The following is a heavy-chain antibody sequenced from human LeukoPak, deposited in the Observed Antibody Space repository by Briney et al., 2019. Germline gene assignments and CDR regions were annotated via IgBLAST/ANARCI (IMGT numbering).Heavy chain of an antibody. D-gene: IGHD3-3*01. J-gene: IGHJ4*02. CDR1: GFTFSSYW. Sequence: GGSLRLSCAASGFTFSSYWMSWVRQAPGKGREWVGNIKQDGSEKYCVDSVKGRFTITSANAKNSLYLQMHSLRAEDMAVYYCARAWPVLRFAEWGQGTLVTVSS. CDR2: IKQDGSEK. V-gene: IGHV3-7*03. CDR3: ARAWPVLRFAE.